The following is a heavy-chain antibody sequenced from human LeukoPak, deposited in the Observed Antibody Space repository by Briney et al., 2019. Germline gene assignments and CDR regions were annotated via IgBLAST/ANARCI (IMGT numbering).Heavy chain of an antibody. CDR1: GGSIRSGDYY. CDR2: IYYSGST. D-gene: IGHD3-3*01. Sequence: PSEALSLTCTVSGGSIRSGDYYWSWIRQPPGKGLEWIGYIYYSGSTNYNPSLKSRVTISVDTSKNQFSLKLSSVTAADTAVYYCARDSRGATTIFGVVIDAFDIWGQGTMVTVSS. CDR3: ARDSRGATTIFGVVIDAFDI. V-gene: IGHV4-30-4*01. J-gene: IGHJ3*02.